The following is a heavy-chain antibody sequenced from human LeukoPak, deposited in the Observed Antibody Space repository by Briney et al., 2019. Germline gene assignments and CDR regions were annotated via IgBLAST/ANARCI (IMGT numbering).Heavy chain of an antibody. CDR1: GFTFSSYG. Sequence: RGSLRLSCAASGFTFSSYGMHWVRQAPGKGLEWAAFIRYDGSNKYYADSVKGRFTISRDNSKNTLYLQMNSLRAEDTAVYYCAKDSSVYYYDSRNFDYWGQGTLVTVSS. V-gene: IGHV3-30*02. CDR2: IRYDGSNK. D-gene: IGHD3-22*01. J-gene: IGHJ4*02. CDR3: AKDSSVYYYDSRNFDY.